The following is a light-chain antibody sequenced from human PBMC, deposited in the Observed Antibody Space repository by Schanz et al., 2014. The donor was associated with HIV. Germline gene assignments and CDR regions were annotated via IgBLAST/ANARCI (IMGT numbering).Light chain of an antibody. CDR3: QQRSNWPLT. Sequence: EIVLTQSPPTLSLSPGERATLTCRASQSISSYLAWYQKKPGQAPRLLIYSASDRATGIPDRFSGGGSGTEFTLTISSLQSEDFAVYYCQQRSNWPLTFGGGTKVEIK. CDR2: SAS. V-gene: IGKV3-11*01. CDR1: QSISSY. J-gene: IGKJ4*01.